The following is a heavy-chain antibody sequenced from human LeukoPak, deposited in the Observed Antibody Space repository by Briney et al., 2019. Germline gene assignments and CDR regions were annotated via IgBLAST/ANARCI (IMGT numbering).Heavy chain of an antibody. CDR2: IIPIFGTA. D-gene: IGHD1-1*01. Sequence: GASVKVSCKASGGTFSSYAISWVRQAPGQGLEWMGGIIPIFGTANYAQKFQGRVTITADESTSTAYMELSSLRSEDTAVYYCAREYWDVLPGHFDYWGQGTLVTVSS. CDR3: AREYWDVLPGHFDY. V-gene: IGHV1-69*13. CDR1: GGTFSSYA. J-gene: IGHJ4*02.